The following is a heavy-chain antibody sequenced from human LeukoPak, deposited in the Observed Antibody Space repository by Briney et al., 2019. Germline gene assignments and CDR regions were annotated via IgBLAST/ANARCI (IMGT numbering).Heavy chain of an antibody. D-gene: IGHD6-19*01. CDR2: IKQDGSEK. V-gene: IGHV3-7*01. J-gene: IGHJ4*02. CDR3: ARVSGIAVAGYYFDY. CDR1: GFTFSSYW. Sequence: GGSLRLSCAASGFTFSSYWMSWVRQAPGKGLEWVANIKQDGSEKYYVDSVKGRFTISRDNSKNTLYLQMGSLRAEDMAVYYCARVSGIAVAGYYFDYWGQGTLVTVSS.